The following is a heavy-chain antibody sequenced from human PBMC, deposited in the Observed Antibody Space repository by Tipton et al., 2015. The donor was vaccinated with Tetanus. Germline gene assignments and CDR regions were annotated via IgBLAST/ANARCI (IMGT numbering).Heavy chain of an antibody. CDR2: IYYDTART. CDR3: ARANYDFPKKGPFDS. D-gene: IGHD3-3*01. J-gene: IGHJ4*02. V-gene: IGHV4-31*03. Sequence: LRLSCNLSGASINAGGYLWTWVRQHPGKGLEWIGNIYYDTARTSHVPSLASRVSISVDASKNQFSLKLTSVTAADTAVYYCARANYDFPKKGPFDSWAQGTLVIVSS. CDR1: GASINAGGYL.